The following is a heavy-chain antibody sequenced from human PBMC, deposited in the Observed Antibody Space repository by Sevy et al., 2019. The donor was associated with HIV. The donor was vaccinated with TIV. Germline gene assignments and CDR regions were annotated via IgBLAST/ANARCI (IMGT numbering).Heavy chain of an antibody. Sequence: GGSLRLSCAASGFTFSSYAMHWVRQAPGKGLEWVAVISYDGSNKYYADSVKGRFTISRDNSKNTLYLQMNSLSAEDTAVYYCAREEGYYGSGSYYRSDYWGQGTLVTVSS. CDR2: ISYDGSNK. V-gene: IGHV3-30-3*01. J-gene: IGHJ4*02. CDR1: GFTFSSYA. CDR3: AREEGYYGSGSYYRSDY. D-gene: IGHD3-10*01.